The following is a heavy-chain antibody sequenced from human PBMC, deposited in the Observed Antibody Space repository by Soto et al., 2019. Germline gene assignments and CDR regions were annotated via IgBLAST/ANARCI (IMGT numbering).Heavy chain of an antibody. Sequence: QVQLVESGGGVVQPGRSLRLSCAASGFTFSSYAMHWVRQAPGKGLEWVAVISYDGSNEYYADSVKGRFTISRDNSKNTLYLQMNSLRAEDTAVYYCARDGSIAARHAFDIWGQGTMVTVSS. D-gene: IGHD6-6*01. V-gene: IGHV3-30-3*01. CDR1: GFTFSSYA. CDR2: ISYDGSNE. J-gene: IGHJ3*02. CDR3: ARDGSIAARHAFDI.